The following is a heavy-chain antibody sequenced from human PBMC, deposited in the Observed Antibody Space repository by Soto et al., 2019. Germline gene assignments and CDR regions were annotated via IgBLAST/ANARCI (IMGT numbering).Heavy chain of an antibody. Sequence: EVQLLESGGHLIQPGESLRLSCAASGFSFSGYTMNWVRQAQGKGLEWISGINGGGGTTYYADSVKGRFTVSRDDSKNILYLQMNGPRAEATAIYYCAKDRLPDGICAFDYWGRGTLVTVSS. CDR2: INGGGGTT. V-gene: IGHV3-23*01. CDR3: AKDRLPDGICAFDY. D-gene: IGHD1-20*01. J-gene: IGHJ4*02. CDR1: GFSFSGYT.